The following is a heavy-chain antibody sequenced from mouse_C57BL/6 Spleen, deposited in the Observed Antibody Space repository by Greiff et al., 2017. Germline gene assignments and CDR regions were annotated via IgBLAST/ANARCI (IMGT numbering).Heavy chain of an antibody. Sequence: VQLQQSGPELVKPGASVKISCKASGYTFTDYYMNWVKQSHGKSLEWIGDINPNNGGTSYNQKFKGKATLTVDKSSSTAYMELRSLTSEDSAVYYCARYYDEGFAYWGQGTLVTVSA. J-gene: IGHJ3*01. CDR3: ARYYDEGFAY. CDR2: INPNNGGT. D-gene: IGHD2-4*01. CDR1: GYTFTDYY. V-gene: IGHV1-26*01.